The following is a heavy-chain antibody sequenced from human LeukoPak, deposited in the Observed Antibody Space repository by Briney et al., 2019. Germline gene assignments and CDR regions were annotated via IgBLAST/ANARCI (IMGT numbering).Heavy chain of an antibody. CDR3: AKVSRLLLWFGELDY. CDR1: GFTFSSYA. J-gene: IGHJ4*02. V-gene: IGHV3-23*01. Sequence: GGSLRLSCAASGFTFSSYAMSWVRQAPGKGLEGVSAISGSGGSTYYADSVKGRFTISRDNSKNTLYLQMNSLRAEDTAVYYCAKVSRLLLWFGELDYWGQGTLVTVSS. CDR2: ISGSGGST. D-gene: IGHD3-10*01.